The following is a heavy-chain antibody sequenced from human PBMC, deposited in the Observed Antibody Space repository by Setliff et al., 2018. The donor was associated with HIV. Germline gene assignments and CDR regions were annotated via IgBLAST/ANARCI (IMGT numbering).Heavy chain of an antibody. V-gene: IGHV4-61*09. CDR2: IYTSGST. J-gene: IGHJ4*02. D-gene: IGHD1-26*01. CDR1: GGSISSRGSYY. Sequence: SETLSLTCTVSGGSISSRGSYYWSWIRQPAGKGLEWIEHIYTSGSTNYTPSLKSRVTISVDTSNNQFPLKLSSVTAADTAVYYCAGAFSGNYYGGVDYWGQGTLVTVSS. CDR3: AGAFSGNYYGGVDY.